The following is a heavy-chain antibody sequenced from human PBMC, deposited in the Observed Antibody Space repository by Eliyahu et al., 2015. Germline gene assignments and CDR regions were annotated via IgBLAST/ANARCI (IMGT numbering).Heavy chain of an antibody. Sequence: QVQLVXSGGGVVQPGRSLXXSCAASGXXFSXYGMXGVRQAPGKGLGWVAVIWYDGSNKYYADSVKGRFTISRDNSKNTLYLQMNSLRAEDTAVYYCARDSSVGGSRGVYWGQGTLVTVSS. V-gene: IGHV3-33*01. CDR1: GXXFSXYG. CDR3: ARDSSVGGSRGVY. D-gene: IGHD2-15*01. CDR2: IWYDGSNK. J-gene: IGHJ4*02.